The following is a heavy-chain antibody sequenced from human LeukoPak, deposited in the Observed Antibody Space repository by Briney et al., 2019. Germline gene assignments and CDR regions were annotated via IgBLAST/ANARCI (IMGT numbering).Heavy chain of an antibody. D-gene: IGHD6-19*01. Sequence: GGSLRLSCAASGFGFTFSTSWMSWARQAPGKGLEWVANIKQDGSEKYYVDSVKGRFTISRDNAKNSLYLQMDSLIVEDTAVYYCVRISTAVAGGDYWGQGTLVTVSS. J-gene: IGHJ4*02. V-gene: IGHV3-7*01. CDR2: IKQDGSEK. CDR3: VRISTAVAGGDY. CDR1: GFGFTFSTSW.